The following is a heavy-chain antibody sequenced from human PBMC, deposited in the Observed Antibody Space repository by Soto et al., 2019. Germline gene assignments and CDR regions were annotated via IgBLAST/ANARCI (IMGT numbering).Heavy chain of an antibody. CDR3: ARVGGDDFWSGRNWFDP. CDR2: IYYSGST. V-gene: IGHV4-39*07. Sequence: SETLSLTCTVSGGSISSGSYYWGWIRQPPGKGLEWIGTIYYSGSTYYNPSLKSRVTISVDTSKNQFSLKLSSVTAADTAVYYCARVGGDDFWSGRNWFDPWGQGTLVTVSS. CDR1: GGSISSGSYY. J-gene: IGHJ5*02. D-gene: IGHD3-3*01.